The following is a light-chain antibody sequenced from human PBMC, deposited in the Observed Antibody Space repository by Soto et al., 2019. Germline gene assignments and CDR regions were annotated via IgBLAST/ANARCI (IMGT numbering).Light chain of an antibody. V-gene: IGLV2-14*01. J-gene: IGLJ3*02. CDR1: SSDVGAYNY. CDR3: SSYTTSGTLV. CDR2: EVS. Sequence: QSVLTQPASVSGSPGQSITISCTGTSSDVGAYNYVSWYQQHAGKAPKFMIYEVSNRPSGVSNRFSGSKSGNTASLTISGLQAEDEADYYCSSYTTSGTLVFGGGTKVTVL.